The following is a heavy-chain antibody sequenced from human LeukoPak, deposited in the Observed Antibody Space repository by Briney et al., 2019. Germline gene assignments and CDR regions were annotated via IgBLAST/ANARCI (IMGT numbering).Heavy chain of an antibody. J-gene: IGHJ4*02. V-gene: IGHV4-39*01. D-gene: IGHD4-17*01. CDR2: IYYSGST. Sequence: SETLSLTCTVSGGSISSSNYYWGWIRQPPGQGLEWIGSIYYSGSTYYNPSLKGRVTISVDASKNQFSLKLSSVTAADTAVYYCAKTKYDDYGYFDYWGQGTLVTVSS. CDR3: AKTKYDDYGYFDY. CDR1: GGSISSSNYY.